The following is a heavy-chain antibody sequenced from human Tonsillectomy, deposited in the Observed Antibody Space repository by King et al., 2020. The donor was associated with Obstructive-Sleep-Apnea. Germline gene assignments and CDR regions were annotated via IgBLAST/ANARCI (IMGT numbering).Heavy chain of an antibody. V-gene: IGHV3-48*04. CDR3: ARDRGDYYDSSGYYYVEDY. Sequence: VQLVESGGGLVQPGGSLRLSCAASGFTFSSYSMNWVRQAPGKGLEWASYISSSSSTIYYADSVKGRFTISRDNAKNSLYLQMNSLRAEDTAVYYCARDRGDYYDSSGYYYVEDYWGQGTLVTVSS. J-gene: IGHJ4*02. CDR1: GFTFSSYS. D-gene: IGHD3-22*01. CDR2: ISSSSSTI.